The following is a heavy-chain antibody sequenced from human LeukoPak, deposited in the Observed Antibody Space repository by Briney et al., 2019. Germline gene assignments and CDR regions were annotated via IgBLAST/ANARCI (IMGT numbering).Heavy chain of an antibody. V-gene: IGHV4-38-2*02. CDR1: GYSISSGYY. J-gene: IGHJ5*02. CDR2: IYHSGST. CDR3: ARDNSSSSDWFDP. Sequence: SETLSLTCTVSGYSISSGYYWGWIRQPPGKGLEWIGSIYHSGSTYYNPSLKSRVTISVDTSKHQSSLKLSSVTAADTAVYYYARDNSSSSDWFDPWGQGTLVTVSS. D-gene: IGHD6-6*01.